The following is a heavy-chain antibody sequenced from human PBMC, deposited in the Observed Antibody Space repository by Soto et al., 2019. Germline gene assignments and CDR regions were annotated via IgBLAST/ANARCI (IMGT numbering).Heavy chain of an antibody. CDR1: GYSFTSYW. CDR3: ARTSMQSRGYSYGHGGMDV. J-gene: IGHJ6*02. V-gene: IGHV5-10-1*01. CDR2: IDPSDSYT. Sequence: GESLKISCKGSGYSFTSYWISWVRQMPGKGLEWMGRIDPSDSYTNYSPSFQGHVAISADKSISTAYLQWSSLKASDTAMYYCARTSMQSRGYSYGHGGMDVWGQGTTVTVSS. D-gene: IGHD5-18*01.